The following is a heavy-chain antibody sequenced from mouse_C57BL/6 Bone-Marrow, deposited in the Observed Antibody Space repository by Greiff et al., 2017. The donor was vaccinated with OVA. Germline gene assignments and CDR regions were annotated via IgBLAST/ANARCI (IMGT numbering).Heavy chain of an antibody. Sequence: VQLKESGAELVRPGASVKLSCTASGFNIKDDYMHWVKQRPEQGLEWIGWIDPENGDTEYASKFQGKATITADTSSNTAYLQLSSLTSEDTAVYYCTTAATVVASYYFDYWGQGTTLTVSS. V-gene: IGHV14-4*01. CDR3: TTAATVVASYYFDY. D-gene: IGHD1-1*01. CDR2: IDPENGDT. CDR1: GFNIKDDY. J-gene: IGHJ2*01.